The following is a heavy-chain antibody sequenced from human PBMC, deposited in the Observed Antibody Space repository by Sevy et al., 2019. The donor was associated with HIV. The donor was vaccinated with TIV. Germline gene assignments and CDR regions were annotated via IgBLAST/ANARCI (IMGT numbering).Heavy chain of an antibody. CDR3: TRDGYSQPVGDDFDI. Sequence: GGSLRLSCTASGFTFGDYAMSWFRQAPGKGLEWVGFIRSKAYGGTTEYAASVKGRFTISRDDSKSIAYLQMNSLKTEDTAVYYSTRDGYSQPVGDDFDIWGQGTMVTVSS. V-gene: IGHV3-49*03. CDR1: GFTFGDYA. CDR2: IRSKAYGGTT. J-gene: IGHJ3*02. D-gene: IGHD5-18*01.